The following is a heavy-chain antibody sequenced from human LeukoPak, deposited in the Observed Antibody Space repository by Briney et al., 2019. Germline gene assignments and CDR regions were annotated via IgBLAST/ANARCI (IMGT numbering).Heavy chain of an antibody. J-gene: IGHJ6*02. CDR2: ISSSSYI. Sequence: SGGSLRLSCAASGFTFSSYSMNWVRQAPGKGLEWVSSISSSSYIYYADSVKGRFTISRGNAKNSLYLQMNSLRAEDTAVYYCARDLPTGGIDFGVVYYGMDVWGQGTTVTVSS. CDR3: ARDLPTGGIDFGVVYYGMDV. V-gene: IGHV3-21*01. D-gene: IGHD3-3*01. CDR1: GFTFSSYS.